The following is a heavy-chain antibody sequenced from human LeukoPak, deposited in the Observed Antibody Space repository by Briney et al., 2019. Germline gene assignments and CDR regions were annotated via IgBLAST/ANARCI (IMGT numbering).Heavy chain of an antibody. D-gene: IGHD3-9*01. CDR3: ARGYDFLTGSSDY. V-gene: IGHV3-49*03. CDR2: IRIKTYGGTT. J-gene: IGHJ4*02. CDR1: GFTCGEYS. Sequence: GGSLRLSCTGSGFTCGEYSMSWFRQAPGKWLLCLVFIRIKTYGGTTEYAAYVIGRFTISRDDSKSIAYLLINSLKTENTAVYYCARGYDFLTGSSDYWGQGTLVTVSS.